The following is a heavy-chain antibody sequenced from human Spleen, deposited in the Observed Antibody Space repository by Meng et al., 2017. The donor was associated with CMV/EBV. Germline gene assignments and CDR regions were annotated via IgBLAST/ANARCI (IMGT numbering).Heavy chain of an antibody. CDR2: ISSGSSTR. CDR1: GFSVSSNY. Sequence: GESLKISCAASGFSVSSNYMNWVRQGPGKGLEWISYISSGSSTRDYADSVEGRFTISRDNSKNSLYLQMNSLRTEDTALYYCAKEIGRGWYNGFDYAGQGTLVTVSS. J-gene: IGHJ4*02. CDR3: AKEIGRGWYNGFDY. D-gene: IGHD6-19*01. V-gene: IGHV3-48*04.